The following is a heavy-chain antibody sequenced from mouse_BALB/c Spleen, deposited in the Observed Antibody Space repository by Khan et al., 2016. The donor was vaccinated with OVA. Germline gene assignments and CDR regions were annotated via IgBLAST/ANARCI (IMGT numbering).Heavy chain of an antibody. CDR2: ISSTGST. V-gene: IGHV3-2*02. Sequence: EVQLVESGPGLVKPSQSLSLTCTVTGYSITNDYAWNWIRQFPGNKLEWMGYISSTGSTSYNPSLKSRISITRDTSKNQFFLQLRSVTSEDTATYYCARSLYYNCGYALDYWGRGTSVTVSS. CDR3: ARSLYYNCGYALDY. D-gene: IGHD2-1*01. J-gene: IGHJ4*01. CDR1: GYSITNDYA.